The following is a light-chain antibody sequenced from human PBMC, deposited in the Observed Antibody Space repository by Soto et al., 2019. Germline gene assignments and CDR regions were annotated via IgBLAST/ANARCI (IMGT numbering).Light chain of an antibody. J-gene: IGKJ1*01. CDR1: QTITTS. V-gene: IGKV1-5*03. CDR2: KAS. Sequence: DIQMTQSPSTLSASVGDRVTITCRASQTITTSLAWYQQKPGKAPKLLIYKASSLESGVPSRFSGSGSGTEFTLTISSLQPDDFATYYCQQYDSYSLWTFGQGTRVEI. CDR3: QQYDSYSLWT.